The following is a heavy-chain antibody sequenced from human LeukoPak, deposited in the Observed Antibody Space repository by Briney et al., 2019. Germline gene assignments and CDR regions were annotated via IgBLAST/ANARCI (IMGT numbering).Heavy chain of an antibody. CDR2: ISAYNGNT. CDR1: GYTFTSYG. Sequence: ASVKVSCKASGYTFTSYGISWVRQAPGQGLEWMGWISAYNGNTNYAQKLQGRVTMTTDTSTSTAYMELRSLRSDDTAVYYCARVPGYSSGWYGPDFDYWGQVTLVTVSS. D-gene: IGHD6-19*01. J-gene: IGHJ4*02. V-gene: IGHV1-18*01. CDR3: ARVPGYSSGWYGPDFDY.